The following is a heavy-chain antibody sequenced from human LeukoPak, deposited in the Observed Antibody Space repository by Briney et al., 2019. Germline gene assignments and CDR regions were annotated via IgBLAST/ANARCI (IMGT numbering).Heavy chain of an antibody. CDR1: GFTFSSYG. CDR2: ISGSGGST. J-gene: IGHJ4*02. CDR3: AKDFLGYYGSGSYYVQRFFDY. D-gene: IGHD3-10*01. Sequence: PGGSLRLSCGASGFTFSSYGMSWVRQAPGKGLEWVSAISGSGGSTYYADSVKGRFTISRDNSKNTLYLQMNSLRAEDTAIYYCAKDFLGYYGSGSYYVQRFFDYWGQGTLVTVSS. V-gene: IGHV3-23*01.